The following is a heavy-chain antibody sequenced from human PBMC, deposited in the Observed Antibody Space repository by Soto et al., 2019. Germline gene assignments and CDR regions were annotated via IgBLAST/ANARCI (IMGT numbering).Heavy chain of an antibody. D-gene: IGHD2-15*01. CDR2: INPNSGGT. Sequence: AASVKVSCKASGYTFTGYYMHWVRQAPGQGLEWMGWINPNSGGTNYAQKFQGRVTMTRDTSISTAYMELSRLRSDDTAVYYCARGPLNIVVVVAATPGFDYYGMDVWGQGTTVTVSS. CDR3: ARGPLNIVVVVAATPGFDYYGMDV. J-gene: IGHJ6*02. CDR1: GYTFTGYY. V-gene: IGHV1-2*02.